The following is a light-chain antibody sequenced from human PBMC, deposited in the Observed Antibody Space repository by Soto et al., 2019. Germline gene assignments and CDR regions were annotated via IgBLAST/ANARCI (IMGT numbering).Light chain of an antibody. CDR1: ESVRSY. Sequence: EIVLTQSPGTLSLSPGERATLSCRASESVRSYLAWYQQKPGQAPRLLIYNASKRATGIPARFSGSGSGTDFTLTVSSLEPEDFAVYYCQHYGTSLYTFGQGTKLEIK. V-gene: IGKV3-11*01. CDR3: QHYGTSLYT. CDR2: NAS. J-gene: IGKJ2*01.